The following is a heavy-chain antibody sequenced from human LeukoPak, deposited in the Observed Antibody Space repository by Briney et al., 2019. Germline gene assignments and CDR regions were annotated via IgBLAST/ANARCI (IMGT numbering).Heavy chain of an antibody. CDR3: AKNSGGSRFSDLDD. J-gene: IGHJ4*02. D-gene: IGHD2-15*01. CDR2: ISGSDGGT. Sequence: QAGGSLRLSCAASGFTFSSYAMSWVRQAPGKGLEWVSVISGSDGGTYSEDSVKGRCTITRDNSKTTLYLQMNSLRGEDTAIFYCAKNSGGSRFSDLDDWGQVTLVTVAS. CDR1: GFTFSSYA. V-gene: IGHV3-23*01.